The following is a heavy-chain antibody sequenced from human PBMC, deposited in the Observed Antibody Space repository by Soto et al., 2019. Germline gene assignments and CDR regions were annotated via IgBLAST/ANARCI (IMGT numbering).Heavy chain of an antibody. CDR1: GGSFSGYY. D-gene: IGHD2-2*01. CDR2: INHSGST. V-gene: IGHV4-34*01. CDR3: ARHDIVVVPALGGAFDI. Sequence: SETLSLTCAVYGGSFSGYYWSWIRQPPGKGLECIEEINHSGSTNYNPSLKSRVTISVDTSKNQFSLKLSSVTAADTAVYFCARHDIVVVPALGGAFDIWGQGTMVTVSS. J-gene: IGHJ3*02.